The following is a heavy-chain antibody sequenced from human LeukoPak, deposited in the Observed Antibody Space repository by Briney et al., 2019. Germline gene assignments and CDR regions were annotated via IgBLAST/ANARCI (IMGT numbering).Heavy chain of an antibody. CDR3: ARDNYDFPNWFDP. CDR1: GGTFSSYA. J-gene: IGHJ5*02. D-gene: IGHD3-3*01. Sequence: SVKVSCKASGGTFSSYAISWVRQAPGQGLEWMGRIIPILGIASYAQKFQGRVTITADKSTSTAYMELSSLRSEDTAVYYCARDNYDFPNWFDPWGQGTLVTVSS. V-gene: IGHV1-69*04. CDR2: IIPILGIA.